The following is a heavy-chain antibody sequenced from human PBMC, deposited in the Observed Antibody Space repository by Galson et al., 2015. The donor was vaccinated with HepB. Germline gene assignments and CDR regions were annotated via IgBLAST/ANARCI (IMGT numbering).Heavy chain of an antibody. D-gene: IGHD3-3*01. CDR3: ARGWFTIFGVVKKPTENYYYYMDV. Sequence: SVKVSCKASGGTFSSYAISWVRQAPGQGLEWMGGIIPILGIANYARKFQGRVTITADKSTSTAYMELSSLRSEDTAVYYCARGWFTIFGVVKKPTENYYYYMDVWGKGTTVTVSS. J-gene: IGHJ6*03. CDR1: GGTFSSYA. V-gene: IGHV1-69*10. CDR2: IIPILGIA.